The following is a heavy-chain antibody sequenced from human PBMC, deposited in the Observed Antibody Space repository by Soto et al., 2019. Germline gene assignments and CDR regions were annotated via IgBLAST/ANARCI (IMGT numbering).Heavy chain of an antibody. CDR3: ARAPFIVGYAIWFDP. J-gene: IGHJ5*02. CDR2: ISAYNGNT. CDR1: GYTFTSHG. D-gene: IGHD2-15*01. V-gene: IGHV1-18*01. Sequence: ASVKVSCKASGYTFTSHGISWVRQAPGKGPEWMGWISAYNGNTNNAQKLQGRVTMTTDTSTSTAYMELRSLRSDDTAVYYCARAPFIVGYAIWFDPWGQGTLVTVSS.